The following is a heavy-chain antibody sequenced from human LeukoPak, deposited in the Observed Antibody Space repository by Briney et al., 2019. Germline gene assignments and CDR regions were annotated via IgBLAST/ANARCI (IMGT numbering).Heavy chain of an antibody. CDR3: ASDDSSSWGWAPYMDV. J-gene: IGHJ6*03. D-gene: IGHD6-13*01. CDR1: GFTFSSYS. CDR2: ISSSSSYI. Sequence: GGSLRLSCAASGFTFSSYSMNWVRQAPGKGLEWVSSISSSSSYIYYADSVKGRFTISRDNAKNSLYLQMNSLRAEDTAVYYCASDDSSSWGWAPYMDVWGKGTTVTVSS. V-gene: IGHV3-21*01.